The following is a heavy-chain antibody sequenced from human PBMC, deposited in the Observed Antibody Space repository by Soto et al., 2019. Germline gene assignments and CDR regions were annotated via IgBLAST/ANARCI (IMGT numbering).Heavy chain of an antibody. CDR1: GFTFNNAW. CDR3: ITEVPPYYYDSSGYYQGDDY. V-gene: IGHV3-15*01. D-gene: IGHD3-22*01. Sequence: EVQLVESGGGLVKPGGSLRLSCVASGFTFNNAWMNWVRQAPGKGLEWVGRIKTKIDGGTTNYAAPVKGKFTISRDDSKNTLYLQMNSLKTEDTAVYYCITEVPPYYYDSSGYYQGDDYWGQGTLVTVSS. J-gene: IGHJ4*02. CDR2: IKTKIDGGTT.